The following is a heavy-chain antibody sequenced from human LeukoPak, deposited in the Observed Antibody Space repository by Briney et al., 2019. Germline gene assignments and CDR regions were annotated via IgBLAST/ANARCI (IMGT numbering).Heavy chain of an antibody. CDR1: GFTFDNYG. D-gene: IGHD6-13*01. CDR2: ISYDGSDK. V-gene: IGHV3-33*08. CDR3: VRERGYSSSWYTF. J-gene: IGHJ4*02. Sequence: GSLRLSCAASGFTFDNYGMHWVRQAPGKGLEWVAIISYDGSDKYYADSVKGRFTISRDNARNSLYLQMNNLRAEDTAVYYCVRERGYSSSWYTFCGQGTLVTISS.